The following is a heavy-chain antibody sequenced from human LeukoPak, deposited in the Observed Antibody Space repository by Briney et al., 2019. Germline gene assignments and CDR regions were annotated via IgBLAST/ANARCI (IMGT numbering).Heavy chain of an antibody. CDR3: ARDPTVGRWFGESHNYYYYGMDV. D-gene: IGHD3-10*01. CDR2: ISSSGSTI. V-gene: IGHV3-48*03. J-gene: IGHJ6*02. CDR1: GFTFSSYE. Sequence: PGGSLRLSCAASGFTFSSYEMNWVRQAPGKGLEWVSYISSSGSTIYYADSVKGRFTISRDNAKNSLYLQMNSLRAEDTAVYYCARDPTVGRWFGESHNYYYYGMDVWAKGPRSPSP.